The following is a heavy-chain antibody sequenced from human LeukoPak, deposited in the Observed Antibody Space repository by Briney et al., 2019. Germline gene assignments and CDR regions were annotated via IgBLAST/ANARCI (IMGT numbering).Heavy chain of an antibody. CDR2: IYYSGST. Sequence: SETLSLTCTVSGDSISSYYWSWIRQPPGKGLEWIGYIYYSGSTNYNPSLKSRVTMSVDTSKNQFSLKLSSVTAADTAVYYCARVGGYNSPLDYWGQGTLVTVSS. CDR1: GDSISSYY. D-gene: IGHD5-24*01. V-gene: IGHV4-59*01. J-gene: IGHJ4*02. CDR3: ARVGGYNSPLDY.